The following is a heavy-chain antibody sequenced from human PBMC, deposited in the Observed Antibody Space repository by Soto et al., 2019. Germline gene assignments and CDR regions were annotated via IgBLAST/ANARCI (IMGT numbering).Heavy chain of an antibody. D-gene: IGHD3-22*01. CDR1: GFTFSDYY. CDR3: AREGDRYYYDSSGYSNWFDP. V-gene: IGHV3-11*01. CDR2: ISSSGSTI. J-gene: IGHJ5*02. Sequence: GSLRLSCAASGFTFSDYYMSWIRQAPGKGLEWVSYISSSGSTIYYADSVKGRFTISRDNAKNSLYLQMNSLRAEDTAVYYCAREGDRYYYDSSGYSNWFDPWGQGTLVTVSS.